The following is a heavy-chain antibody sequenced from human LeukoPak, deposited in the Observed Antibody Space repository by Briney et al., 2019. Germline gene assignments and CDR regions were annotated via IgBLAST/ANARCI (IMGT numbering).Heavy chain of an antibody. CDR1: GFTFGDYA. D-gene: IGHD1-1*01. CDR3: TRDRGAYNLYDY. Sequence: GGSLRLSCTASGFTFGDYAMSWIRQAPGRGLEWVGFIRSKAYGETADYAASVKRRFTISRDDSKAIAYLQMNSLKTKDTAVYHCTRDRGAYNLYDYWGQGTLVTVSS. J-gene: IGHJ4*02. V-gene: IGHV3-49*03. CDR2: IRSKAYGETA.